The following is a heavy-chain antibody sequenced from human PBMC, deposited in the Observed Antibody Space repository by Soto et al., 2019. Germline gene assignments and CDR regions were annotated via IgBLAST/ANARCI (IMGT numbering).Heavy chain of an antibody. CDR3: ARTFGELLPFDF. J-gene: IGHJ4*01. D-gene: IGHD3-10*01. Sequence: GGSLRLSCAASGFTFSDYYMIWIRQAPGKGLEWVSYISSKSTYSNDADSVKGRFTISRDNAKNLLFLQMNSLRVEDTAVYYCARTFGELLPFDFWGHGTLVTVSS. V-gene: IGHV3-11*03. CDR2: ISSKSTYS. CDR1: GFTFSDYY.